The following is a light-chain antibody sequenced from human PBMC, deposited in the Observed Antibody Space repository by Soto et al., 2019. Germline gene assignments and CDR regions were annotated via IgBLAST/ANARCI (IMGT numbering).Light chain of an antibody. Sequence: EIVMTQSPATLSVSPGERATLSCRASQSVSSKLAWVQQKPGQAPSLLIYGVSTRATGVPVRFSGSGSGTEFTLTINSLQSEDFAVYYCQQYNNWPHTFGQGNKFEIK. CDR1: QSVSSK. V-gene: IGKV3-15*01. J-gene: IGKJ2*01. CDR3: QQYNNWPHT. CDR2: GVS.